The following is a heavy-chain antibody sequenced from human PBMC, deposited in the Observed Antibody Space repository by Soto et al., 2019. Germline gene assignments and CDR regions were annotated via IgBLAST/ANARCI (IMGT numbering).Heavy chain of an antibody. CDR2: IKEDGSEK. CDR1: GFTFSSYW. J-gene: IGHJ4*02. D-gene: IGHD3-16*01. CDR3: VRVGRLGGY. V-gene: IGHV3-7*03. Sequence: EVQLVESGGGLVQPGGSLRLSCAASGFTFSSYWMSWVRQAPGKGLEWVANIKEDGSEKYYVDSVKGRFTISRDNAKNSLFLQMNSLEAKDTAVYYCVRVGRLGGYWGQGTLVTVSS.